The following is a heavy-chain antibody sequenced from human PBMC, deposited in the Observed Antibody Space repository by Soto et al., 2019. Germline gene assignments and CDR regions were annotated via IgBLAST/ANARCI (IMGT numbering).Heavy chain of an antibody. J-gene: IGHJ4*02. CDR1: GFTFSSYA. Sequence: GGSLRLSCAASGFTFSSYAMTWVRQAPGKGLEWVSAISGGAGSAYYADSVKGRFTVSRDSSRNTLYLQMNSLRAEDTAVYYCAKTPDSHGWYYFDYWGQGTLVPVSS. D-gene: IGHD6-19*01. CDR3: AKTPDSHGWYYFDY. V-gene: IGHV3-23*01. CDR2: ISGGAGSA.